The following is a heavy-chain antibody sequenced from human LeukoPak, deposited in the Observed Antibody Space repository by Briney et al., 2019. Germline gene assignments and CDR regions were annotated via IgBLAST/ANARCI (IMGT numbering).Heavy chain of an antibody. Sequence: SQTLSLTCAIYGDTVSSNSAAWHWLRQSPSRGFEWLARTYYRSKWYNDYAVSVKSRITINPDTSKNQFSLQLNSVTPEDTAVYYCARDYGDYSNWFDPWGQGTLVTVSS. V-gene: IGHV6-1*01. CDR2: TYYRSKWYN. D-gene: IGHD4-17*01. J-gene: IGHJ5*02. CDR1: GDTVSSNSAA. CDR3: ARDYGDYSNWFDP.